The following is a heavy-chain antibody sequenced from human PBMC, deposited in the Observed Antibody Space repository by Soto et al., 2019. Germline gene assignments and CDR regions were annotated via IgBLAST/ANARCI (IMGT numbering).Heavy chain of an antibody. D-gene: IGHD4-17*01. V-gene: IGHV3-30*04. J-gene: IGHJ3*02. CDR3: ARAYGGNSEAFDI. CDR1: GFTFSSYA. CDR2: ISYDGRNK. Sequence: GGSLRLSCAASGFTFSSYAMHWVRQAPGKGLEWVAVISYDGRNKYYAESVKGRFTISRDNSKNTLYLQMNSLRAEVTAVYYCARAYGGNSEAFDIWGQGTMVTVSS.